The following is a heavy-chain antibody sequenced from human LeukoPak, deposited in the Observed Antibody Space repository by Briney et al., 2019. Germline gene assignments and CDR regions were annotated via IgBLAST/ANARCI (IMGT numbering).Heavy chain of an antibody. CDR2: ITTISHYI. CDR3: ARSGGPGTYHQLRYNWFDP. D-gene: IGHD3-10*01. CDR1: GFTFSSYA. J-gene: IGHJ5*02. V-gene: IGHV3-21*01. Sequence: GGSLRLSCAASGFTFSSYAMNWGRQAPGKGLEWLSSITTISHYIYYAGAVRGRFTISRDNAKNSLYLQMNSLRGEDPAVYYCARSGGPGTYHQLRYNWFDPWGQGTLVTVSS.